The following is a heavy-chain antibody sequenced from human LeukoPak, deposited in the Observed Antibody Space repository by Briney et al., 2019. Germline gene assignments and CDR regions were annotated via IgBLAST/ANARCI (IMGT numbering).Heavy chain of an antibody. Sequence: GGSLRLSCAASGFTFSSYEMNWVRQAPGKGLEWVSYISSSGSTLYYADSVKGRFTISRDNAKNSLYLQMNSLRAEDTAVYYCARHYGDWYFDLWGRGTLVTVSS. V-gene: IGHV3-48*03. CDR1: GFTFSSYE. D-gene: IGHD4-17*01. J-gene: IGHJ2*01. CDR3: ARHYGDWYFDL. CDR2: ISSSGSTL.